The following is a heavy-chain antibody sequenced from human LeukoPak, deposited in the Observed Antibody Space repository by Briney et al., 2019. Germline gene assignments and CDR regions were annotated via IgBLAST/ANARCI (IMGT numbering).Heavy chain of an antibody. J-gene: IGHJ4*02. CDR1: GFPLSSYL. CDR2: ISYSGRST. CDR3: ASSIVAVHTWYFVS. Sequence: GGPLRLLCGASGFPLSSYLKICLREAPGKALEGVLNISYSGRSTFQADSVQGQLTIYRDNSEHDLYLQVDNLRAEDRAVYYLASSIVAVHTWYFVSLGQGTPVNVPS. D-gene: IGHD6-13*01. V-gene: IGHV3-23*01.